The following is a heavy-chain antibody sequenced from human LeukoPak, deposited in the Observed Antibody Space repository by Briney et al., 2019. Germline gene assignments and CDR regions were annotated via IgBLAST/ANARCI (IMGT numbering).Heavy chain of an antibody. Sequence: PGGSLRLSCAASGFNFNSFEMSWVRQAPGKGLEWVSYISSSGSTIYYADSVKGRFTISRDNAKNSLYLQMNSLRAEDTAVYYCARGWYNSGYYCDYWGQGTLVTASS. D-gene: IGHD6-19*01. J-gene: IGHJ4*02. CDR2: ISSSGSTI. CDR1: GFNFNSFE. CDR3: ARGWYNSGYYCDY. V-gene: IGHV3-48*03.